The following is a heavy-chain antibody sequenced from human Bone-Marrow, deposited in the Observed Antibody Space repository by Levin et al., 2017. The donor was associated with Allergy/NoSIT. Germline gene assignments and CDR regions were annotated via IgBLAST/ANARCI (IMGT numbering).Heavy chain of an antibody. Sequence: SGPTLVKPTETLSLTCTFSGFSLTTRGVGVAWIRQPPEKALEWIAVIYWDDDKRYRPPLRGRRSITKDTSRNQVVLTMTNMDPVDTATYFCAHVVITYGGVIGDEAFDIWGPGTMVSVSS. CDR3: AHVVITYGGVIGDEAFDI. CDR2: IYWDDDK. D-gene: IGHD3-16*02. J-gene: IGHJ3*02. V-gene: IGHV2-5*02. CDR1: GFSLTTRGVG.